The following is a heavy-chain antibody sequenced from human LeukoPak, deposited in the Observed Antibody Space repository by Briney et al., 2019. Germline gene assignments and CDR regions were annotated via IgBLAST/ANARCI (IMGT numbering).Heavy chain of an antibody. Sequence: PGGSLRLSCAASGFTFSSYGMSWVRQAPGKGLEWVSAITGGATSTYYANSVKGRFTISRDNSKNTLYLQMNSLRAEDTAVYYCYSSSRIYYYYYMDVWGKGTTVTVSS. CDR1: GFTFSSYG. J-gene: IGHJ6*03. V-gene: IGHV3-23*01. CDR3: YSSSRIYYYYYMDV. CDR2: ITGGATST. D-gene: IGHD6-13*01.